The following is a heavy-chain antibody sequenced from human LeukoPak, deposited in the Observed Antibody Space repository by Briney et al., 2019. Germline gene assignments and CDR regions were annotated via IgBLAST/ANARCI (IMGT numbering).Heavy chain of an antibody. CDR2: ISAYNGNT. CDR3: ARHREGLIAYGDYAF. J-gene: IGHJ4*02. Sequence: ASVKVSCKASGYPFTSYGISWVRQAPGQGLEWMGWISAYNGNTNYAQKLQGRVTMTTDTSTSTAYMELRSLRSDDTAVYYCARHREGLIAYGDYAFWGQGTLVTVSS. V-gene: IGHV1-18*01. CDR1: GYPFTSYG. D-gene: IGHD4-17*01.